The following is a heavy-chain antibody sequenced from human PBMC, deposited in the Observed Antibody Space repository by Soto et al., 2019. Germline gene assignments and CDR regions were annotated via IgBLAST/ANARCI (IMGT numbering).Heavy chain of an antibody. D-gene: IGHD3-22*01. CDR2: IIPIFGTA. Sequence: SVKVSCKASGGTFSSYAISWVRQAPGQGLEWMGGIIPIFGTANYAQKFQGRVTITADESTSTAYMELSSLGSEDTAVYYCARDRGNYYDSSGYYYLLDYWGQGTLVTVSS. CDR3: ARDRGNYYDSSGYYYLLDY. CDR1: GGTFSSYA. J-gene: IGHJ4*02. V-gene: IGHV1-69*13.